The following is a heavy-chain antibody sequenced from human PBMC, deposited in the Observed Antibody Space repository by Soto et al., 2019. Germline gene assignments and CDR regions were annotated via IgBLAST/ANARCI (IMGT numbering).Heavy chain of an antibody. V-gene: IGHV3-48*01. Sequence: GGSLRLSCAASGFTFSSYSMNWVRQAPGKGLEWVSYISSSSSTIYYADSVKGRFTISRDNAKNSLYLQMNSLRAEDTAVYYCATDAYYDFWSGYPGAFDIWGQGTMVTVSS. CDR1: GFTFSSYS. D-gene: IGHD3-3*01. J-gene: IGHJ3*02. CDR2: ISSSSSTI. CDR3: ATDAYYDFWSGYPGAFDI.